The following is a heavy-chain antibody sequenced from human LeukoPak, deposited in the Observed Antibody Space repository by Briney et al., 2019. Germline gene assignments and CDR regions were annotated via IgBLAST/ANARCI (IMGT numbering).Heavy chain of an antibody. D-gene: IGHD2-2*01. J-gene: IGHJ5*02. CDR1: GYSISSGYY. V-gene: IGHV4-38-2*01. Sequence: SETLSLTCAVSGYSISSGYYWGWIRQSPGKGLEWIGSIYHSGSTYYNPSLKSRVTISVDTSKNQFSLKLSSVTAADTAVYYCARADCSSTSCYLSGGFDPWGQGTLVTVSS. CDR3: ARADCSSTSCYLSGGFDP. CDR2: IYHSGST.